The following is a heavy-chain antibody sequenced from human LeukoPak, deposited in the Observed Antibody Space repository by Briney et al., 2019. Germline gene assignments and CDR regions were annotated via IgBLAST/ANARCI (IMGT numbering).Heavy chain of an antibody. D-gene: IGHD4-11*01. CDR3: ARLAYSTVTQLYYFDY. CDR2: IYYSGST. V-gene: IGHV4-39*01. CDR1: GGSISSSSYY. J-gene: IGHJ4*02. Sequence: PSKTLSLTCTVSGGSISSSSYYWGWIRQPPGKGLEWIGSIYYSGSTYYNPSLKSRVTISVDTSKNQFSLKLSSVTAADTAVYYCARLAYSTVTQLYYFDYWGQGTLVTVSS.